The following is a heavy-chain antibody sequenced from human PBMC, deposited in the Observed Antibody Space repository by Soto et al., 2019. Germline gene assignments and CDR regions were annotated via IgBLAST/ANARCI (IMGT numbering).Heavy chain of an antibody. Sequence: GGSLRLSCAASGFTFSSYGMHWVRQAPGKGLEWVAVIWYDGSNKYYADSVKGRFTISRDNSKNTLYLQMNSLRAEDTAVYYCARDRNYYDSSGLPLFDYWGQGTLVTVSS. CDR2: IWYDGSNK. D-gene: IGHD3-22*01. J-gene: IGHJ4*02. CDR1: GFTFSSYG. V-gene: IGHV3-33*01. CDR3: ARDRNYYDSSGLPLFDY.